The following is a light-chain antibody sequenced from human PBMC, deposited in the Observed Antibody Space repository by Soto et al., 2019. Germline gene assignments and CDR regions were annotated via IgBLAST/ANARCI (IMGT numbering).Light chain of an antibody. CDR1: SSDVGGYNY. CDR3: SSYTSITTLVV. J-gene: IGLJ2*01. CDR2: DVS. V-gene: IGLV2-14*03. Sequence: QSALTQPASVSGSPGQSITISCTGTSSDVGGYNYVSWYQQHPGKAPKLMIYDVSDRPSGVSNRFSGSKSGNTASLTISGLQAEDEADYYGSSYTSITTLVVFGGGTQLTVL.